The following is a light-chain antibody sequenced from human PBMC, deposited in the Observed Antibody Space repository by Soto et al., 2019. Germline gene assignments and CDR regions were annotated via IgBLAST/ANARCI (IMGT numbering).Light chain of an antibody. J-gene: IGLJ2*01. V-gene: IGLV1-47*01. CDR3: AAWDESLNHPV. Sequence: QSVLTQPPSASGTPGQRVTISCSGSSSNIGSNYVYWYHQLPGTAPKLVIYRNNQRPSGVPDRISGSKSGTSASLAISGLRSEDEADYYCAAWDESLNHPVFGGGTKLTVL. CDR1: SSNIGSNY. CDR2: RNN.